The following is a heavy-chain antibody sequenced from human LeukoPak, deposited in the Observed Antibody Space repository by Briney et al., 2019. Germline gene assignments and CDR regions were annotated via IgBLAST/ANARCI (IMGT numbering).Heavy chain of an antibody. J-gene: IGHJ4*02. CDR3: ARGGVTGDY. Sequence: PSETLSLTCTVSGGSISSGDYYWSSIRQPPEKGMEWIGYIYYSGSTYYNPSLKSRVTISVDTSKNQFSLKLSSATAADTAVYYCARGGVTGDYWGQGTLVTVSS. CDR2: IYYSGST. V-gene: IGHV4-30-4*01. CDR1: GGSISSGDYY. D-gene: IGHD1-14*01.